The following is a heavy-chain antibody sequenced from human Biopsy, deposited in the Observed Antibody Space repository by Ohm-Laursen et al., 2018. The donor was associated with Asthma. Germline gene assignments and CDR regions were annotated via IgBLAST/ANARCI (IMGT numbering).Heavy chain of an antibody. CDR2: INWNGGST. J-gene: IGHJ4*02. V-gene: IGHV3-20*01. CDR1: GFTFDDYG. D-gene: IGHD6-19*01. CDR3: GRDMGGFGSGWFPVEF. Sequence: GSLRLSCAASGFTFDDYGMSWVRQAPGKGLDWVSGINWNGGSTGYADSVKGRFTISRDSAKNSLYLQMNSLRAEDTALYHCGRDMGGFGSGWFPVEFWGQGTLVTASS.